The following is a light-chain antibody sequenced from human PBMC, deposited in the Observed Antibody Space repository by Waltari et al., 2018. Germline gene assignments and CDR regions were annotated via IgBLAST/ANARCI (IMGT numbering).Light chain of an antibody. CDR3: QQSLITPPIT. J-gene: IGKJ5*01. CDR2: AAS. Sequence: DIQMTQSPSSLSASVGDTVAITCRASQSISNYLNWYQQKPGQAPKLLIYAASSLQSGVSSRFSGSGSETDFTLTISRLQPEDFATYYCQQSLITPPITYGQGTRLDIK. CDR1: QSISNY. V-gene: IGKV1-39*01.